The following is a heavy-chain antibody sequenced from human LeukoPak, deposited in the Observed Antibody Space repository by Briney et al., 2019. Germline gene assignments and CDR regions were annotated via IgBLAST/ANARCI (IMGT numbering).Heavy chain of an antibody. CDR1: GFTFSSYW. V-gene: IGHV3-7*01. Sequence: PGGSLRLSCAASGFTFSSYWMSWVRQAPGKGLEWVANIKQDGSEKYYVDSVKGRFTISRDNAKNSLYLQMNSLRAEDTAVYYCARAYDFWSGYHSYYFDYRGQGTLVTVSS. CDR3: ARAYDFWSGYHSYYFDY. CDR2: IKQDGSEK. D-gene: IGHD3-3*01. J-gene: IGHJ4*02.